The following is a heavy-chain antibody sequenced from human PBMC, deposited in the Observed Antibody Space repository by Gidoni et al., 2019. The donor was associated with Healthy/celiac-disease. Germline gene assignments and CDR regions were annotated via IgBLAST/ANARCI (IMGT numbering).Heavy chain of an antibody. CDR1: GFTFSSSS. CDR3: ARDLSAAIGYYYYGMDV. V-gene: IGHV3-48*02. CDR2: ISSSSSTI. J-gene: IGHJ6*02. Sequence: EVQLVESGGGLVQPGGSLRLSCAASGFTFSSSSMNWVRQAPGKGLEWVSYISSSSSTIYYADSVKGRFTISRDNAKNSLYLQMNSLRDEDTAVYYCARDLSAAIGYYYYGMDVWGQGTTVTVSS. D-gene: IGHD2-2*02.